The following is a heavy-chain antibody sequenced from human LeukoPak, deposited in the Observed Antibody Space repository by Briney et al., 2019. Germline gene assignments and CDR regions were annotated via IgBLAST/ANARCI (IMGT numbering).Heavy chain of an antibody. J-gene: IGHJ4*02. CDR1: GFTLGSYA. CDR3: ARDAWPYSSSWSDY. D-gene: IGHD6-13*01. V-gene: IGHV3-23*01. CDR2: ISGLDGTT. Sequence: AGGSLRHSCAASGFTLGSYAMSWVRQAPGKGLEWVSSISGLDGTTFYADSVKGRFTISRDSSKNTLYLQMNSLRAEDTAVYYCARDAWPYSSSWSDYWGQGTLVTVSS.